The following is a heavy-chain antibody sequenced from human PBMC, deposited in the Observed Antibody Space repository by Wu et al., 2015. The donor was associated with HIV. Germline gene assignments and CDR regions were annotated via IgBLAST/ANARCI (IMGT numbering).Heavy chain of an antibody. D-gene: IGHD1-26*01. Sequence: QVQLVQSEAEVKKPGASVKVSCKASGYTFINYNINWVRQTVGQGLEWMGWMNPKSGSTGYAQQFQGRITLTRDTSTNTAYMDLTNLRSEDTAVYYCARRRGESRSGRADNVGRVGVGSDP. CDR1: GYTFINYN. CDR2: MNPKSGST. J-gene: IGHJ5*02. V-gene: IGHV1-8*01. CDR3: ARRRGESRSGRADNVGRVGVGSDP.